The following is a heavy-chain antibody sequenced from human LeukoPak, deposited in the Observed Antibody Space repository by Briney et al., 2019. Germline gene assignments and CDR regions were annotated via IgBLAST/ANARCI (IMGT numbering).Heavy chain of an antibody. Sequence: ASVKVSCKASGYTFTGYYMHWVRQAPGQGLEWMGRINPKSGGTNYAQEFQGRVTMTRDTSINTAYMELSRVRSDDTAVYYCAISTSPYVIEVWTNGPLDYWGQGTLVTVSS. CDR2: INPKSGGT. V-gene: IGHV1-2*06. CDR1: GYTFTGYY. J-gene: IGHJ4*02. D-gene: IGHD3-22*01. CDR3: AISTSPYVIEVWTNGPLDY.